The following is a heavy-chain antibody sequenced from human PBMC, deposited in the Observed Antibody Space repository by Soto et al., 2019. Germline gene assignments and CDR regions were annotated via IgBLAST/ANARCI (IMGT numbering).Heavy chain of an antibody. Sequence: PSETLSLTCTVSGGSISSYYWSWIRQPPGKGLEWIGYIYYSGITNYNPSLKSRVTISVDTSKNQFSLKLSSVTAADTAVYYCARGVGATLDPIWGQGTMVTVSS. CDR1: GGSISSYY. V-gene: IGHV4-59*08. D-gene: IGHD1-26*01. CDR2: IYYSGIT. CDR3: ARGVGATLDPI. J-gene: IGHJ3*02.